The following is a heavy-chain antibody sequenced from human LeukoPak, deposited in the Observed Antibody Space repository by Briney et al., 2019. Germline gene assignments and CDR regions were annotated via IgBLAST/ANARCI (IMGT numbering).Heavy chain of an antibody. CDR3: ARQYCSGGSCYLDYFDY. CDR1: GFTVSSNY. V-gene: IGHV3-53*04. Sequence: PGGSLRLSCAASGFTVSSNYMSWVRQAPGKGLELGSDIYSGGSTYYADSVKGRFTISRHNSKNTLYLQMNSLRAEDTAVYYCARQYCSGGSCYLDYFDYWGQGTLVTVSS. D-gene: IGHD2-15*01. CDR2: IYSGGST. J-gene: IGHJ4*02.